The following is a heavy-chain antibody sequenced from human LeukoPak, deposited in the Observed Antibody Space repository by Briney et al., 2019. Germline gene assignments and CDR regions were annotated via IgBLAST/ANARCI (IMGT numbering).Heavy chain of an antibody. CDR2: IYYSGST. J-gene: IGHJ4*02. V-gene: IGHV4-39*01. CDR1: GGSIRSSSYY. Sequence: SETLSLTCTVSGGSIRSSSYYWGWIRQPPGKGLEWIGSIYYSGSTYYNPSLKSRVTISVDTSKNQFSLKLSSVTAADTAVYYCARRKNYYDSSGYYYYFDYWGQGTLVTVSS. D-gene: IGHD3-22*01. CDR3: ARRKNYYDSSGYYYYFDY.